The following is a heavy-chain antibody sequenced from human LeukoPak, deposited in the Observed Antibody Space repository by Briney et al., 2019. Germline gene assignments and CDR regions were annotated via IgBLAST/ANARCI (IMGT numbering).Heavy chain of an antibody. Sequence: GGSLRLSCAASGFTFSSYWMSWVRQAPGKGLEWVANIKQDGSEKYYVDSVEGRFTISRDNAKNSLYLQMNSLRAEDTAVYYCARDRQYYDFWTFDYWGQGTLVTVSS. J-gene: IGHJ4*02. D-gene: IGHD3-3*01. CDR2: IKQDGSEK. CDR3: ARDRQYYDFWTFDY. V-gene: IGHV3-7*01. CDR1: GFTFSSYW.